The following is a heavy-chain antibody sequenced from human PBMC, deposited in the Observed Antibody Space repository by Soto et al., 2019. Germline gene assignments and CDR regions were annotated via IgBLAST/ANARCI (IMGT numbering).Heavy chain of an antibody. CDR3: ARVAGVGDQDEY. V-gene: IGHV3-48*02. CDR2: ISGGGGSSTTI. Sequence: EVQLVESGGGLVQPGGSLRLSCAVSGFTFSSYDMNWVRQAPGKGLEWVSYISGGGGSSTTIYYADSVKGRFTISRDNAKNSLYLQMDSLRDEDRARYYCARVAGVGDQDEYWGQGTLVTVSS. CDR1: GFTFSSYD. D-gene: IGHD1-26*01. J-gene: IGHJ4*02.